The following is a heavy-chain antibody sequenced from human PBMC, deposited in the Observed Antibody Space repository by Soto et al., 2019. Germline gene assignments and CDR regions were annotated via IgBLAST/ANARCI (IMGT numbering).Heavy chain of an antibody. CDR1: GYTFTSYY. D-gene: IGHD6-25*01. CDR3: ARDPSHRNGYNYFFDY. CDR2: INPSGVTT. V-gene: IGHV1-46*04. J-gene: IGHJ4*02. Sequence: VASVKVSCKASGYTFTSYYMHWVRQAPGQGLEWMGIINPSGVTTNYAQKLQGRFTMTRDTSTSTVYMELSSLRSEDTAVYYCARDPSHRNGYNYFFDYWGQGTLVTVSS.